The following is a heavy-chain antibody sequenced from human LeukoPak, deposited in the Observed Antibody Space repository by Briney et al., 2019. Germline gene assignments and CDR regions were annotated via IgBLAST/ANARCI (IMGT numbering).Heavy chain of an antibody. V-gene: IGHV1-2*04. D-gene: IGHD3-10*01. Sequence: ASVTVSCKASGYTFTGYYTHWVRQAPGQGLEWMGWINPNSGGTNYAQKFQGWVTMTRDTSISTAYMELSRPRSDDTAVYYCAREVDYGSGSYSYGMDVWGKGTTVTVSS. CDR1: GYTFTGYY. CDR3: AREVDYGSGSYSYGMDV. CDR2: INPNSGGT. J-gene: IGHJ6*04.